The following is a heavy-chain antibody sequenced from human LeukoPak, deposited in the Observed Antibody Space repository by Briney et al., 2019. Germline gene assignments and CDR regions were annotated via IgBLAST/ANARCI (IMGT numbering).Heavy chain of an antibody. CDR3: ASWYYLESSGSRYYFDY. CDR2: IIPIFGTA. Sequence: SVKVSCKASGGTFSSYAISWVRQAPGQGLEWMGGIIPIFGTANYAQKFQGRVTITTDESTSTAYMELSSLRSEDTAVYYCASWYYLESSGSRYYFDYWGQGTLVTVSS. CDR1: GGTFSSYA. J-gene: IGHJ4*02. V-gene: IGHV1-69*05. D-gene: IGHD3-22*01.